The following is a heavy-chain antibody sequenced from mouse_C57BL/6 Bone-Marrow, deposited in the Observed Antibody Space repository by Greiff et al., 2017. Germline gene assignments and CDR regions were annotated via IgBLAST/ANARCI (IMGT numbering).Heavy chain of an antibody. CDR3: ARYRRGFAY. CDR2: ISYDGSN. V-gene: IGHV3-6*01. Sequence: EVKLMESGPGLVKPSQSLSLTCSVTGYSITSGYYWNWIRQFPGNKLEWMGYISYDGSNNYNPSLKNRISITRDTSKNQFFLKLNSVTTEDTATYYCARYRRGFAYWGQGTLVTVSA. J-gene: IGHJ3*01. CDR1: GYSITSGYY.